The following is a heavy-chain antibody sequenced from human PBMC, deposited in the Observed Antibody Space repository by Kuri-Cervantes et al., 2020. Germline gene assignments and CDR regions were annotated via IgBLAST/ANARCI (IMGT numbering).Heavy chain of an antibody. Sequence: SVKVSCKASGGTFSSYAISWVRQAPGQGLEWMGGIIPIFGTANYAQKLQGRVTMTTDTSTSTAYMELRSLRSDDTAVYYCASGGNSFDYWGQGTLVTVSS. CDR2: IIPIFGTA. CDR3: ASGGNSFDY. D-gene: IGHD1/OR15-1a*01. CDR1: GGTFSSYA. J-gene: IGHJ4*02. V-gene: IGHV1-69*05.